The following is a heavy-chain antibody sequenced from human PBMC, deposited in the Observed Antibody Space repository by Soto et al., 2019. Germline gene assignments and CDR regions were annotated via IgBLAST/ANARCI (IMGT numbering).Heavy chain of an antibody. Sequence: XVSLRLSCAASGFTFSSYAMSWVRQAPGKGLEWVSAISGSGGSTYYADSVKGRFTISRDNSKNTLYLQMNSLRAEDTAVYYCAKAPLAAAGTNWFDPWGQGTLVTVSS. V-gene: IGHV3-23*01. D-gene: IGHD6-13*01. CDR1: GFTFSSYA. CDR3: AKAPLAAAGTNWFDP. J-gene: IGHJ5*02. CDR2: ISGSGGST.